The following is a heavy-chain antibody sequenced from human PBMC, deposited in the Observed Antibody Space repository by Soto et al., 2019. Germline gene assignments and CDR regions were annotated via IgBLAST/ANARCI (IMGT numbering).Heavy chain of an antibody. J-gene: IGHJ4*02. CDR2: IWYDGSNK. CDR3: ARERHSSSKLDY. D-gene: IGHD6-6*01. Sequence: GGSLRLSCAASGFTFSSYGMHWVRQAPGKGLEWVAVIWYDGSNKYYADSVKGRFTISRDNSKNTLYLQMNSLRAEDTAVYYCARERHSSSKLDYWGQGTLVAVS. V-gene: IGHV3-33*01. CDR1: GFTFSSYG.